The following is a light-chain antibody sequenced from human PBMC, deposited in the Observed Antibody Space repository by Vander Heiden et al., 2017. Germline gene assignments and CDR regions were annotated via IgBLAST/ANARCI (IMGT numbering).Light chain of an antibody. Sequence: QSVLTQPPSASGTPGQRVTISCSGSSSNIESNTVNWYQQLPGTAPKLLIYTNNRRPSGVPDRFSGSRSGTSASLAISGLQSEDEADYYCAAWDDSLNGVVFSGGTKLTVL. CDR1: SSNIESNT. V-gene: IGLV1-44*01. J-gene: IGLJ2*01. CDR3: AAWDDSLNGVV. CDR2: TNN.